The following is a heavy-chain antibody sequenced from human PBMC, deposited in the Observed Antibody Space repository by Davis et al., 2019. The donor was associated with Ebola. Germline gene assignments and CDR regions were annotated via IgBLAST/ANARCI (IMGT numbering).Heavy chain of an antibody. CDR3: AKGDNCGWYGVDY. CDR1: GFTFSTFG. Sequence: PGGSLRLSCSASGFTFSTFGMFWVRQAPGKGLEWVAFIRFDGSEKYYADSVKGRFTISRENSKATLDLQMNSLRAEDTAVYYCAKGDNCGWYGVDYWGQGTLVTVSS. J-gene: IGHJ4*02. V-gene: IGHV3-30*02. D-gene: IGHD6-19*01. CDR2: IRFDGSEK.